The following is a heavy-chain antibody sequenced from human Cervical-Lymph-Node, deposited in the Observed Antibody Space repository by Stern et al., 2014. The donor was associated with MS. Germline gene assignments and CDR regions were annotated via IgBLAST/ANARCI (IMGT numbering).Heavy chain of an antibody. CDR2: INCNTGDT. J-gene: IGHJ6*02. CDR1: GYTFTAFY. V-gene: IGHV1-2*06. Sequence: VQLVESGAEVKKPGASLKVSCKASGYTFTAFYIDWVRQAPGHGLEWMGRINCNTGDTNYAQKIQGRVTMTRDTSVSTVYMELSGLTSDDTAVYYCARGTRGLDVWGQGTTVTVSS. CDR3: ARGTRGLDV.